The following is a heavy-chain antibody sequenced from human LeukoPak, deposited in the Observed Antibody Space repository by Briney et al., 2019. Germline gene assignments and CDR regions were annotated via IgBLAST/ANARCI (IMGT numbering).Heavy chain of an antibody. V-gene: IGHV3-53*04. Sequence: PGRSLRLSCTASGFTFGDYAMSWVRQAPGKGLEWVSIIYSGGSTYYADSVKGRFTISRHNSKNTLYLQMNSLRAEDTAVYYCAREVGGSAFDIWGQGTMVTVSS. CDR1: GFTFGDYA. D-gene: IGHD3-16*01. CDR2: IYSGGST. J-gene: IGHJ3*02. CDR3: AREVGGSAFDI.